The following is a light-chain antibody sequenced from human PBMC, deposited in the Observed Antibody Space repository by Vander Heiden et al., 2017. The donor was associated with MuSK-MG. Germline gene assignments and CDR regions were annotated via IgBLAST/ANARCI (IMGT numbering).Light chain of an antibody. Sequence: QSALTQPASVSGSPGQSITISCTGTSSDVGSYNLVSWYQQHPGKAPKLRMYEVTKRPSGVSNRFSGSKSGNTASLTISWLQAEDEADYYCCSYAGSSTLVFGGGTKLHVL. V-gene: IGLV2-23*02. CDR2: EVT. CDR3: CSYAGSSTLV. CDR1: SSDVGSYNL. J-gene: IGLJ3*02.